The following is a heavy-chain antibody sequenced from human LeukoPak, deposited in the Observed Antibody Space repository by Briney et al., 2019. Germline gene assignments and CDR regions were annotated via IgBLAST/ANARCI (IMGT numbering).Heavy chain of an antibody. CDR1: GYTFTGYY. CDR3: ARKGSSFDY. CDR2: INPNSGGT. Sequence: ASVKVSCKASGYTFTGYYMHWVRQAPGRGLEWMGWINPNSGGTYYAQRFQGRVTMTRDTSITTAYMELSRLRSDDSAVYYCARKGSSFDYWGQGTLVTVSS. D-gene: IGHD6-6*01. J-gene: IGHJ4*02. V-gene: IGHV1-2*02.